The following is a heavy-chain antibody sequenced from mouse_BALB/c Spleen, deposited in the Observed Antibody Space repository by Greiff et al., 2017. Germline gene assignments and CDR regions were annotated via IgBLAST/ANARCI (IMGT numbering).Heavy chain of an antibody. D-gene: IGHD2-4*01. CDR1: GYTFTSYW. CDR2: IYPGDGDT. V-gene: IGHV1-87*01. Sequence: VQLQQSGAELARPGASVKLSCKASGYTFTSYWMQWVNQRPGQGLEWIGAIYPGDGDTRYTQKFKGKATLTADKSSSTAYMQLSSLASEDSAVFYCARDDYDGNYYAMDYWGQGTSVTVSS. CDR3: ARDDYDGNYYAMDY. J-gene: IGHJ4*01.